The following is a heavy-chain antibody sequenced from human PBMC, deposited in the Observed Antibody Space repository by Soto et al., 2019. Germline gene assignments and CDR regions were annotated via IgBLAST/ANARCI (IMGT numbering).Heavy chain of an antibody. D-gene: IGHD3-22*01. CDR1: GYTFTSSG. Sequence: QVQLVQSGAEVKKPGASVKVSCKASGYTFTSSGMSWVRQAPGQGLEWMGWISAHTGSSEYAQRFQGRVTMTRDRSTSTAYMELRSLGSDDTAVYYCARAFFYQGSDSRGYSFDAFDFWGPGTLVTVSS. CDR3: ARAFFYQGSDSRGYSFDAFDF. J-gene: IGHJ3*01. V-gene: IGHV1-18*01. CDR2: ISAHTGSS.